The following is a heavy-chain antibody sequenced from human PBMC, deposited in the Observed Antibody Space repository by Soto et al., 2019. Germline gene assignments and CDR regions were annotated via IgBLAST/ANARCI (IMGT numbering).Heavy chain of an antibody. CDR1: GFTFSSYG. D-gene: IGHD3-10*01. Sequence: QVQLVESGGGVVQPGRSLRLSCAASGFTFSSYGMHWVRQAPGKGLEWVAVISYDGSNKYYADSVKGRFTISRDNSKNTLYLQMNSLRAEDTAVYYCAKDAEYYYGSGSYYLSYFDYWGQGTLVTVSS. CDR3: AKDAEYYYGSGSYYLSYFDY. V-gene: IGHV3-30*18. CDR2: ISYDGSNK. J-gene: IGHJ4*02.